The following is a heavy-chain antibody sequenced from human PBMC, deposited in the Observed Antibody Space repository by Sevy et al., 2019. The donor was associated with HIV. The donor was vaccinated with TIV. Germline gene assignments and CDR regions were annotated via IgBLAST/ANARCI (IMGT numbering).Heavy chain of an antibody. CDR1: GYTFTSYG. CDR2: ISTYNTVR. CDR3: ARSTQVAGRSNWFDP. Sequence: ASVKVSCKASGYTFTSYGISWVRQAPGQGLEWMGWISTYNTVRNSAQKFHDRVTMTIDTSTSTAYMELRSLRSDDTAVYYCARSTQVAGRSNWFDPWGQGTLVTVPS. J-gene: IGHJ5*02. V-gene: IGHV1-18*01. D-gene: IGHD6-19*01.